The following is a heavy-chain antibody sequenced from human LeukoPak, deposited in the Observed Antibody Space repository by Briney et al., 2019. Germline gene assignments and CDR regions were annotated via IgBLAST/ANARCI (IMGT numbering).Heavy chain of an antibody. CDR3: ARAPGDYVWGSYRYNPTFDY. CDR1: GYTFTGYY. CDR2: INPNSGGT. J-gene: IGHJ4*02. Sequence: GASVKVSCKASGYTFTGYYMHWVRQAPGQGLEWMGWINPNSGGTNYAQKFQGWVTMTRDTSISTAYMELSRLRSDDTAVYYCARAPGDYVWGSYRYNPTFDYWGQGTLVTVSS. D-gene: IGHD3-16*02. V-gene: IGHV1-2*04.